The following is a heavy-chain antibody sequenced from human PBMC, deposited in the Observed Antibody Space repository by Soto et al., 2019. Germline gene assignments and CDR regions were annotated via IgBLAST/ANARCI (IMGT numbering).Heavy chain of an antibody. J-gene: IGHJ5*02. CDR2: FDPEDGET. CDR1: GYTLTELS. D-gene: IGHD3-3*01. Sequence: ASVKVSCKVSGYTLTELSMHWVRQAPGKGLEWMGGFDPEDGETIYAQKFQGRVTMTEDTSTDTAYMELSSLRSEDTAVYYCATFWGESMVYDFWSGYYRRWFDPWGQGTLVTVSS. CDR3: ATFWGESMVYDFWSGYYRRWFDP. V-gene: IGHV1-24*01.